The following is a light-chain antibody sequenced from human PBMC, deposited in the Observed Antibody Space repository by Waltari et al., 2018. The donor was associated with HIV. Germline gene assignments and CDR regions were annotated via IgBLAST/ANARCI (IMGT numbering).Light chain of an antibody. J-gene: IGKJ1*01. CDR3: QQGTNWPKT. Sequence: EIVMTQSPATLSVSPGERVTLYCRASQSVSSKLAWYQQKPGQAPRLLIFDASSRATGIPARFSCSGSGSEFALTISSLQSEDFALYFCQQGTNWPKTFGQGTKVEIK. V-gene: IGKV3-15*01. CDR1: QSVSSK. CDR2: DAS.